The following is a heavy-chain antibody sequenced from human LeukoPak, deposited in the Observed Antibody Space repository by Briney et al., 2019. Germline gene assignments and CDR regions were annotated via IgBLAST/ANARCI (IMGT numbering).Heavy chain of an antibody. V-gene: IGHV1-46*01. Sequence: ASVKVSCKASGYTFTNYFMHWMPQAPGQGLEWMGIINPSGGSTSYAQKFQGRVTMTTDTSTSTLYMELSSLRSEDTAVYYCARAAYSNFFDYWGQGTLITVSS. CDR3: ARAAYSNFFDY. CDR1: GYTFTNYF. CDR2: INPSGGST. J-gene: IGHJ4*02. D-gene: IGHD4-11*01.